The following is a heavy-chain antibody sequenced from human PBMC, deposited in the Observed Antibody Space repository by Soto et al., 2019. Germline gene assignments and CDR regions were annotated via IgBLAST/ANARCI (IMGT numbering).Heavy chain of an antibody. V-gene: IGHV4-30-4*01. J-gene: IGHJ4*02. CDR1: GGSISSGDYY. D-gene: IGHD6-19*01. Sequence: QVQLQESGPGLVKPSQTLSLTCTVSGGSISSGDYYWSWIRQPPGKGLEWIGYIYYSGSTYYNPSLKCRVTISVDTSKDHFSLKLSSVTVADTAVYYCASFTIAGAFFDYWGQGTLVTVSS. CDR3: ASFTIAGAFFDY. CDR2: IYYSGST.